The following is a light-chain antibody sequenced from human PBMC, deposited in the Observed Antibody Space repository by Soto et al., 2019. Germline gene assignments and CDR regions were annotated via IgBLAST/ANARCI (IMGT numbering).Light chain of an antibody. J-gene: IGKJ4*01. CDR3: QQYGGSPLT. CDR2: ASS. V-gene: IGKV3-20*01. Sequence: EIVLTQSPGTLSLSPGERATLSCRASQSISSNSLARYQQKPGQAPRLLIYASSRRATGVPDRFSGSGSGTEFTLTISRLEPEEFAMYYCQQYGGSPLTFGGGTKVEIK. CDR1: QSISSNS.